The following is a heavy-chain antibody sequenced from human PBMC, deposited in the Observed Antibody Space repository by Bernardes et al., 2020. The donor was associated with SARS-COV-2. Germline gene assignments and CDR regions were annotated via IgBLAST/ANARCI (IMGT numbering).Heavy chain of an antibody. V-gene: IGHV4-59*08. CDR2: IYYTGGT. D-gene: IGHD3-22*01. J-gene: IGHJ4*02. CDR1: GGSISNYY. Sequence: SETLSLTCTVSGGSISNYYWSWIRQSPGKGLEWIGYIYYTGGTNYNPSLKSRVNISVDTSMNQFSLRVNSATAADTAMYYCARRSNYYDTSGYNGFFDFWGQGTLVTVSS. CDR3: ARRSNYYDTSGYNGFFDF.